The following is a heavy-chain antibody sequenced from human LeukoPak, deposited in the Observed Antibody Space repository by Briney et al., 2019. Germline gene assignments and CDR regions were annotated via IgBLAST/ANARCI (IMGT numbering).Heavy chain of an antibody. V-gene: IGHV1-18*01. D-gene: IGHD2-2*01. CDR3: ARVRYQLLEYFDY. CDR2: ISGYNDNP. Sequence: ASVKVSCKASGYSFTNYGIIWVRQAPGQGLEWMGWISGYNDNPKYAQKLQGRVTMTTDTSTSTAYMELRSLTSDDTAVYYCARVRYQLLEYFDYWGQGTLVTVSS. CDR1: GYSFTNYG. J-gene: IGHJ4*02.